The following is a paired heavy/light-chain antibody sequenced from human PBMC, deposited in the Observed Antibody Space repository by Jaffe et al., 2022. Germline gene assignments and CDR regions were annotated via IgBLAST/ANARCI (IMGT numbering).Light chain of an antibody. Sequence: QSALTQPPSASGSPGQSVTISCTGTSSDVGGYNYVSWYQQHPGKAPKLMIYEVSKRPSGVPDRFSGSKSGNTASLTVSGLQAEDEADYYCSSYAGSNNFYVFGTGTKVTVL. CDR2: EVS. CDR1: SSDVGGYNY. J-gene: IGLJ1*01. CDR3: SSYAGSNNFYV. V-gene: IGLV2-8*01.
Heavy chain of an antibody. Sequence: EVQLLESGGGLVQPGGSLRLSCAASGFTFSSYAMSWVRQAPGKGLEWVSAISGSGGSTYYADSVKGRFTISRDNSKNTLYLQMNSLRAEDTAVYYCAKGGGSITIFGVVKGAFDIWGQGTMVTVSS. V-gene: IGHV3-23*01. CDR2: ISGSGGST. CDR3: AKGGGSITIFGVVKGAFDI. CDR1: GFTFSSYA. D-gene: IGHD3-3*01. J-gene: IGHJ3*02.